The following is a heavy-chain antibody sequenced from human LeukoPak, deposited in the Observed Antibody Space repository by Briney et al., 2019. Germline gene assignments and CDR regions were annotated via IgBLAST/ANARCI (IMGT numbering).Heavy chain of an antibody. CDR2: ISWNSGSI. J-gene: IGHJ4*02. Sequence: GGSLRLSCAASGFTFSTYGMSWVRQAPGKGLEWVSGISWNSGSIGYADSVKGRFTISRDNAKNSLYLQMNSLRAEDTALYYCAKTTDYYDSSGYYLPLDYWGQGTLVTVSS. CDR3: AKTTDYYDSSGYYLPLDY. CDR1: GFTFSTYG. V-gene: IGHV3-9*01. D-gene: IGHD3-22*01.